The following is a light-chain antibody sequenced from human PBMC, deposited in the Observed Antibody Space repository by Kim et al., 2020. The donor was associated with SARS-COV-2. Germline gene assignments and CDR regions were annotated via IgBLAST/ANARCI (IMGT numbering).Light chain of an antibody. CDR2: SNN. CDR1: GSNIGSNT. Sequence: ELTQPPSASGTPGQRVTISCSGGGSNIGSNTVSWYHHLPGTAPKLLIYSNNQRPSGVPDLFSGSKSGTSASLAISGLQSEDEADYYCAAWDDSLNGHVVFGGGTQLTVL. V-gene: IGLV1-44*01. J-gene: IGLJ2*01. CDR3: AAWDDSLNGHVV.